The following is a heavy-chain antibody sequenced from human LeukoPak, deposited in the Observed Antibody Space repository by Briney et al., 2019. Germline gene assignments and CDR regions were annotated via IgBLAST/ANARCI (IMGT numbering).Heavy chain of an antibody. J-gene: IGHJ4*02. V-gene: IGHV4-30-2*01. CDR3: ARAYYDILTGNSYFDY. Sequence: SETLSLTCAVSGGSISSGGYSWSWIRQPPGKGLEWIGYIYHSGSTYYNPSLKSRVTISVDRSKNQFSLKLSSVTAADTAVYYCARAYYDILTGNSYFDYWGQGTLVTVSS. CDR1: GGSISSGGYS. CDR2: IYHSGST. D-gene: IGHD3-9*01.